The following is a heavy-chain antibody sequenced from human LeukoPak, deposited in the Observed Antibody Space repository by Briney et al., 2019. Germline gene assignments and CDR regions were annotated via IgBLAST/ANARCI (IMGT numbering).Heavy chain of an antibody. CDR2: ISSSSSTI. D-gene: IGHD5-18*01. Sequence: QPGGSLRLSCAVSGFTFSSYSMNWVRQAPGKGLEWVSYISSSSSTIYYADSVKGRFTISRDNAENSLYLQMNSLRAEDTAVYFCARGYGYGSYYAMDIWGQGTTVTV. CDR1: GFTFSSYS. CDR3: ARGYGYGSYYAMDI. J-gene: IGHJ6*02. V-gene: IGHV3-48*01.